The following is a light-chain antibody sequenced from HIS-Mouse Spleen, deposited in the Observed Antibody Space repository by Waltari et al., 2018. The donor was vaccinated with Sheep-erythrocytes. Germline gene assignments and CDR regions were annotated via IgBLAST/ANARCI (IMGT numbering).Light chain of an antibody. CDR1: SSYVGRYNL. Sequence: GQSITISCTGTSSYVGRYNLVSWYQQHPGKAPKLMIYEGSKRPSGVSNRFSGSKSGNTASLTISGLQAEDEADYYCCSYAGSSTPWVFGGGTKLTVL. CDR3: CSYAGSSTPWV. V-gene: IGLV2-23*01. J-gene: IGLJ3*02. CDR2: EGS.